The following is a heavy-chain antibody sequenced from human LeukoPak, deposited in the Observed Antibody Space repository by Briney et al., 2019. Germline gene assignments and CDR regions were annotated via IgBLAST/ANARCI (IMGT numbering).Heavy chain of an antibody. CDR2: ISTNGGST. D-gene: IGHD6-13*01. CDR1: GFTFSSYA. Sequence: GGSLRLSCAASGFTFSSYAMYWVRQAPGKGLEYVSAISTNGGSTYYANSVKGRFTISRDNSKNTLYLQMGSLRAEDMAVYYCAGGSSWYRGIDYSGRGTLVTVSS. CDR3: AGGSSWYRGIDY. V-gene: IGHV3-64*01. J-gene: IGHJ4*02.